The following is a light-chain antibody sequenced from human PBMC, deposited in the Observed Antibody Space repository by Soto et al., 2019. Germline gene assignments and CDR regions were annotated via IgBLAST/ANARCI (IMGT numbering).Light chain of an antibody. J-gene: IGLJ3*02. Sequence: QSVLPQPASVSGSPGQSITISCTGTSSDVGSYNLVSWYQQHPGKAPKLMIYEGSKRPSGVSNRFSGSKTGNTASLTISGLHAQDEADYYCCSYAGSRVFGGGTKLTVL. CDR2: EGS. CDR3: CSYAGSRV. V-gene: IGLV2-23*01. CDR1: SSDVGSYNL.